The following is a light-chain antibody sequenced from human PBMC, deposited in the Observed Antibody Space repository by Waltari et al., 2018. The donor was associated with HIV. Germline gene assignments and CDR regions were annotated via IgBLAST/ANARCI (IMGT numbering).Light chain of an antibody. CDR1: SSSLATL. V-gene: IGLV2-11*01. CDR3: CSHAGNLIFA. J-gene: IGLJ1*01. CDR2: DVS. Sequence: QSALTQPPSVSGSPGQSLPLSCTVTSSSLATLVAWYQHNPGKAPKVIIYDVSKRPSGVPDRFSGSKSGNTAFLTISGLQAEDEADYHCCSHAGNLIFAFGTGTKVTVL.